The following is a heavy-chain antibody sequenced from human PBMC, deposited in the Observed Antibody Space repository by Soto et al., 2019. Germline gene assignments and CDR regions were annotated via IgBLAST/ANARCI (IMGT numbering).Heavy chain of an antibody. CDR2: ISSSSSYI. CDR3: ARGIRHYDILTGYFYFDY. V-gene: IGHV3-21*01. D-gene: IGHD3-9*01. CDR1: GFTFSSYS. Sequence: GGSLRLSCAASGFTFSSYSMNWVRQAPGKGLEWVSSISSSSSYIYYADSVKGRFTISRDNAKNSLYLQMNSLRAEDTAVYYCARGIRHYDILTGYFYFDYWGQGTLVTVSS. J-gene: IGHJ4*02.